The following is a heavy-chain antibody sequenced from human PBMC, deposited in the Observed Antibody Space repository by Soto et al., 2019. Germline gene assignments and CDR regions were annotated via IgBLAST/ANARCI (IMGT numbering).Heavy chain of an antibody. V-gene: IGHV4-31*03. J-gene: IGHJ4*02. Sequence: QVQLQESGPGLVKPSQTLSLTCTVSGGSISSGGYYWSWIRQHPGKGLEWIGYIYYSGSTYYNPSLMSRVTISVDTSKNQFSLKLSSVTAADTAVYYCARDKYSSGWYYFDYWGQGTLVTVSS. D-gene: IGHD6-19*01. CDR1: GGSISSGGYY. CDR2: IYYSGST. CDR3: ARDKYSSGWYYFDY.